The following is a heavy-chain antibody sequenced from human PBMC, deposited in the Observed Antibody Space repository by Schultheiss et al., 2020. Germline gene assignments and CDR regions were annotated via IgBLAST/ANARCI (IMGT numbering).Heavy chain of an antibody. CDR3: ARDVNSVVTVMSWFDP. CDR2: ISAYNGNT. Sequence: VKVSCKASGYTFTSYGISWVRQAPGQGLEWMGWISAYNGNTNYAQKLQGRVTMTTDTSTSTAYMELRSLRSDDTAVYYCARDVNSVVTVMSWFDPWGQGPLVTFSS. D-gene: IGHD2-21*02. CDR1: GYTFTSYG. J-gene: IGHJ5*02. V-gene: IGHV1-18*01.